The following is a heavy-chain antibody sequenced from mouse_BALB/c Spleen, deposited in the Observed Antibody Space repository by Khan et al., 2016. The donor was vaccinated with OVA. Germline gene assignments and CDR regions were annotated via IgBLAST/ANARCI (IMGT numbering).Heavy chain of an antibody. CDR2: ISSGADYT. V-gene: IGHV5-6*01. CDR3: ARHLTGSFAY. D-gene: IGHD4-1*01. J-gene: IGHJ3*01. CDR1: GFTFSAYS. Sequence: EVQRVESGGDLVKPGGSLKLSCAASGFTFSAYSMSWVRQTPDKRLEWVATISSGADYTYYPDGVKGRFTISRDNAKNTLYLQMSSLKSEDTAMYYCARHLTGSFAYWGQGTLVTVSA.